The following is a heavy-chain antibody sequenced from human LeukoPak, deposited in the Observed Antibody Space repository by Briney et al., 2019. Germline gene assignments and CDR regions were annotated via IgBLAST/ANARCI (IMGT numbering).Heavy chain of an antibody. J-gene: IGHJ4*02. V-gene: IGHV3-49*04. D-gene: IGHD5/OR15-5a*01. CDR1: GFTFGDYA. CDR3: TRARRVSY. Sequence: SGGSLRLSCTASGFTFGDYAMSWVRQAPGKGLEWVGLIRSKAYGGTTEYAASVKGRFTISRDDSKSIAYLQMNSLKTEDTAVYYCTRARRVSYWGQGTLVTVSS. CDR2: IRSKAYGGTT.